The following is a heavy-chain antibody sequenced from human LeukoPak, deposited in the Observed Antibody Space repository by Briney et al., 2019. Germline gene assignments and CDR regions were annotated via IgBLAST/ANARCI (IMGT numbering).Heavy chain of an antibody. V-gene: IGHV5-51*01. D-gene: IGHD5-24*01. CDR1: GYTFTNFW. J-gene: IGHJ4*02. Sequence: GESLKISCKGSGYTFTNFWIGWVRRMPGKGLEWMGILYPGDSDTRYSPSFQGQVTMSADKSISTAYLQWSSLKASDTAMYYCARQRDGHFDYWGQGTLVTVPS. CDR3: ARQRDGHFDY. CDR2: LYPGDSDT.